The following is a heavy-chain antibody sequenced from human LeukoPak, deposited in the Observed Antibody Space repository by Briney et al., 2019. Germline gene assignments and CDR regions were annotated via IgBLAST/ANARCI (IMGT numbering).Heavy chain of an antibody. J-gene: IGHJ4*02. V-gene: IGHV4-34*01. Sequence: SETLSLTCAVYGGSFSGYYWSWIRQPPGKGLEWIGEINPSGSTNYNPSLKSRVTISVDKSKTQFSLKLRAVTAAATAVFYGGGSLRAMGGWGKGTRVTVSS. CDR3: GGSLRAMGG. CDR2: INPSGST. CDR1: GGSFSGYY. D-gene: IGHD5-18*01.